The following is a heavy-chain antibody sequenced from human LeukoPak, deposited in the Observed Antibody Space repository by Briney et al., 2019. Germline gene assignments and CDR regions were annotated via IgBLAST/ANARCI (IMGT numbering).Heavy chain of an antibody. Sequence: SVKVSCKASGGTFSSYAISWVRQAPGRGLEWMGGIIPIFGTANYAQKFQGRVTITADESTSTAYMELSSLRSEDTAVYYCARDGIAVAGTVYWGQGTLVTVSS. CDR3: ARDGIAVAGTVY. CDR2: IIPIFGTA. CDR1: GGTFSSYA. D-gene: IGHD6-19*01. J-gene: IGHJ4*02. V-gene: IGHV1-69*01.